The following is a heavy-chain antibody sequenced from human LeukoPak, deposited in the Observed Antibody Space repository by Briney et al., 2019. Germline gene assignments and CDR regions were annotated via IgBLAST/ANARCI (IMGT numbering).Heavy chain of an antibody. CDR3: ARVNSLVAGSGTQEDWFDP. D-gene: IGHD3-10*01. CDR1: GGSISTYY. V-gene: IGHV4-59*01. J-gene: IGHJ5*02. CDR2: IYDSGST. Sequence: SETLSLTCTVSGGSISTYYWNWIRQPPGKGLEWIGYIYDSGSTNYNPSLKSRVTISVDMSKNQFSLNLSSVTAADAAVYYCARVNSLVAGSGTQEDWFDPWGQGTLVTVSS.